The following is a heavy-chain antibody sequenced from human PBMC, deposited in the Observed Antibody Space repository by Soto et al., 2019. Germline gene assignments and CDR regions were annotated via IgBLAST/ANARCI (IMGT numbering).Heavy chain of an antibody. J-gene: IGHJ4*02. Sequence: GGSLRLSCAASGFTFSSYAMSWVRQAPGKGLEWVSTISGSGGGTYYADSMKGRFTISRDNSKSTLYLQMYSLRVEDTAVYYCARESDHWGQGTLVTVSS. V-gene: IGHV3-23*01. CDR2: ISGSGGGT. CDR3: ARESDH. CDR1: GFTFSSYA.